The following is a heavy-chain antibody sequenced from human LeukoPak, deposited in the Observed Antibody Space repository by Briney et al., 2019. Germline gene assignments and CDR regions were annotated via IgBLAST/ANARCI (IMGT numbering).Heavy chain of an antibody. CDR1: GFTFSRYW. CDR2: IKQDGGEI. D-gene: IGHD6-19*01. J-gene: IGHJ4*02. CDR3: ATGSYSSGVNY. Sequence: PGGSLRLSCAASGFTFSRYWMSWVRQVPRKGLEWVANIKQDGGEIYYVDSVKGRFTISRDNAKSSLYLQMDSLRDDDTAVYHCATGSYSSGVNYWGQGTLVTVSS. V-gene: IGHV3-7*01.